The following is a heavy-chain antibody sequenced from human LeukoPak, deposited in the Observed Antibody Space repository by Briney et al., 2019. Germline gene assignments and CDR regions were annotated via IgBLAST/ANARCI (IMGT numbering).Heavy chain of an antibody. CDR2: ISSSSSYT. CDR1: GFTFSDYY. J-gene: IGHJ4*02. V-gene: IGHV3-11*06. Sequence: SGGSLRLSCAASGFTFSDYYMSWIRQAPGKGLEWVSYISSSSSYTNYADSVKGRFTISRDNAKNSLYLQMNSQRAEDTAVYYCARTRAGWGPFDYWGQGTLVTVSS. CDR3: ARTRAGWGPFDY. D-gene: IGHD7-27*01.